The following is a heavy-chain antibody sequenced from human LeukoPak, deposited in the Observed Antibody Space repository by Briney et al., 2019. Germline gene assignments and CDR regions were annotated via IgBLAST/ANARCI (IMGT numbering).Heavy chain of an antibody. CDR3: AVSEASRYDYGMDV. CDR2: ISAYNGNT. V-gene: IGHV1-18*01. D-gene: IGHD2-2*01. Sequence: ASVKVSCKASGYTFTSYGISWVRQAPGQGLEWMGWISAYNGNTNYAQKLQGRVTMTTDTSTSTAYMELRSLRSDDTAVYYCAVSEASRYDYGMDVWGQGTTVTVSS. J-gene: IGHJ6*02. CDR1: GYTFTSYG.